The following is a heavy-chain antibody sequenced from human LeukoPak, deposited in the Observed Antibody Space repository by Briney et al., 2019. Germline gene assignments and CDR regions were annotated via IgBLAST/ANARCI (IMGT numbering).Heavy chain of an antibody. Sequence: GGSLRLSCAASGFTFNNAWMSWVRQAPGKGLEWVGHIKSKTDGGTTDYAAPVKGRFTISRDDSKNTLYLQMNSLKTEDTAVYYCTTGTWIQLWLVDFWGQGTLVTVSS. CDR3: TTGTWIQLWLVDF. J-gene: IGHJ4*02. CDR1: GFTFNNAW. CDR2: IKSKTDGGTT. V-gene: IGHV3-15*01. D-gene: IGHD5-18*01.